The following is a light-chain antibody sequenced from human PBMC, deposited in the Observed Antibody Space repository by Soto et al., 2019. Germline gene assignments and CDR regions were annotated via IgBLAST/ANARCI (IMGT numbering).Light chain of an antibody. V-gene: IGKV4-1*01. CDR1: QSILSRSNNKNY. CDR3: QQYYSTPPT. CDR2: WAS. J-gene: IGKJ4*01. Sequence: DIVMTQSPDSLTVSLGERATINCKSSQSILSRSNNKNYLVWYQQKQGQPPKLLLNWASTRESGVPDRFSGSGSGADFTLTISSLQAEDVAVYYCQQYYSTPPTFGGGTKLEIK.